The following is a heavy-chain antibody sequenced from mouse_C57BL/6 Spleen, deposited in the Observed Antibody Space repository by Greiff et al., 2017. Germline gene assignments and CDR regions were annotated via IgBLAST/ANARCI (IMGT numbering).Heavy chain of an antibody. CDR3: ARWTYDYEYCFDY. V-gene: IGHV1-9*01. CDR2: ILPGSGST. CDR1: GYTFTGYW. Sequence: QVQLQQSGAELMKPGASVTLSCKATGYTFTGYWIEWVKQRPGHGLEWIGEILPGSGSTNYNEKFKGKATITADTSSNTAYMQLSSLTTEDSAVYDCARWTYDYEYCFDYWGQGTTLTVSS. J-gene: IGHJ2*01. D-gene: IGHD2-4*01.